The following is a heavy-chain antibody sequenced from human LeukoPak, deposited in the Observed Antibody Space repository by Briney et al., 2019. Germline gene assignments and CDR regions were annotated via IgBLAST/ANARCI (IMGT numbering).Heavy chain of an antibody. V-gene: IGHV3-20*04. CDR2: INWNGGST. CDR3: ARVQRELMWYYFYY. Sequence: PGGSLRLSCAASGFTFDDYGMRWVRHAPGKGLEWVSGINWNGGSTLYADSVKGRFTISRDKAKNTLYVKMNSLRVEDTALYYCARVQRELMWYYFYYCGQGTLVTVSS. CDR1: GFTFDDYG. J-gene: IGHJ4*02. D-gene: IGHD1-1*01.